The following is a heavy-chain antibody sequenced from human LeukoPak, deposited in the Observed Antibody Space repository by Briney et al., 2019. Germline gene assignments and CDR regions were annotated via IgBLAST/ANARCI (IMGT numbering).Heavy chain of an antibody. CDR1: GGSISSHY. D-gene: IGHD2-15*01. V-gene: IGHV4-59*11. CDR3: GRDALVGYFSYYYMDV. J-gene: IGHJ6*03. Sequence: PSETLSLTCTVSGGSISSHYWTWIRQSPVKGLEWIGDISNSGSTSYNPSLKSRVTISIDTSKNQFSLKLSSVTAADTAVYYCGRDALVGYFSYYYMDVWGKGATVTVSS. CDR2: ISNSGST.